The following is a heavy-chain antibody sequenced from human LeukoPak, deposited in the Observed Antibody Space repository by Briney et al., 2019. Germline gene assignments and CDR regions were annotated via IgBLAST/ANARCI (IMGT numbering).Heavy chain of an antibody. CDR2: ISYDVGKK. CDR3: AREPSETYYYDSSGHGAFDI. CDR1: GFTFSSYG. D-gene: IGHD3-22*01. Sequence: GGSLRLSCAASGFTFSSYGMHWVRQAPGKGLEWVAVISYDVGKKYYADSVKGRFTISRDNSKNTLYLQMNSLRSEDTAVYYCAREPSETYYYDSSGHGAFDIWGQGTMVTVSS. V-gene: IGHV3-30*03. J-gene: IGHJ3*02.